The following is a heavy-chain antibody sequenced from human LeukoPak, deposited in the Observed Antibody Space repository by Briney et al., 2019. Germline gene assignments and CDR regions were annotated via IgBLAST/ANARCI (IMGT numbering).Heavy chain of an antibody. Sequence: PSETLSLTCTVSGGSISSGGYYWSWIPQHPGKGLEWIGYIYYSGSTYYNPSLKSRVTISVDTSKNQFSLKLSSVTAADTAVYYCAVGYYGSGTPFDYWGQGTLVTVSS. V-gene: IGHV4-31*03. J-gene: IGHJ4*02. D-gene: IGHD3-10*01. CDR1: GGSISSGGYY. CDR3: AVGYYGSGTPFDY. CDR2: IYYSGST.